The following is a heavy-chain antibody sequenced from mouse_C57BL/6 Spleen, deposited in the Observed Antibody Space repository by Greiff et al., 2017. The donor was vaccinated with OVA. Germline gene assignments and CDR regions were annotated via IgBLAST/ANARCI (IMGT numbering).Heavy chain of an antibody. D-gene: IGHD2-10*02. Sequence: VKLMESGPGLVAPSQSLSITCTVSGFSLTSYAISWVRQPPGKGLEWLGVIWTGGGTNYNSALKSRLSISKDNSKSQVFLKMNSLQTDDTARYYCARNLPYDYYAMDYWGQGTSVTVSS. CDR3: ARNLPYDYYAMDY. CDR1: GFSLTSYA. CDR2: IWTGGGT. J-gene: IGHJ4*01. V-gene: IGHV2-9-1*01.